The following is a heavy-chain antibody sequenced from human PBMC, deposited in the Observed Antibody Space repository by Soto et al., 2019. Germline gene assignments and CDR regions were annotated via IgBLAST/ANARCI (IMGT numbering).Heavy chain of an antibody. D-gene: IGHD1-26*01. CDR2: ISAYNGTT. CDR1: GYTFNNYG. J-gene: IGHJ4*02. Sequence: QVQLVQSGAEVKKPGASAKVSCKASGYTFNNYGISWMRQVPGQGLEWMGWISAYNGTTNYAQKFQGRVIMTTDASTNTAHMELRNLKSDDTAVYYWARASGGGVGTTSYWGQGTLVTVSS. CDR3: ARASGGGVGTTSY. V-gene: IGHV1-18*01.